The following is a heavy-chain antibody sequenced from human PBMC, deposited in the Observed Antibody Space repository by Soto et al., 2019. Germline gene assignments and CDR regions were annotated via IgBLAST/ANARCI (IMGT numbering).Heavy chain of an antibody. V-gene: IGHV1-3*04. CDR1: GYTFTHYA. CDR2: INTDNGNT. Sequence: GASVKVSCKSSGYTFTHYAMHWVRQAPGQGLEWLGWINTDNGNTAFSQKFQGRVSITMDTSANTAYVELSSLISEDTAVYYCARQGDSRILRDTFDIWGQGTLVTVS. D-gene: IGHD2-8*01. J-gene: IGHJ3*02. CDR3: ARQGDSRILRDTFDI.